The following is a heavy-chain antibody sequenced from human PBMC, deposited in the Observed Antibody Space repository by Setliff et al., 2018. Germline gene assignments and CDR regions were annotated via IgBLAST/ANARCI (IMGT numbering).Heavy chain of an antibody. CDR3: ARELGLRAPFDF. CDR2: IYSSGRT. CDR1: GDSISDYH. V-gene: IGHV4-59*01. J-gene: IGHJ4*02. Sequence: SETLSLTCRVSGDSISDYHWPWIRQPPGQGLEWIGYIYSSGRTNYNPSLKSRVSLSLDTSKNQFSLDLSSVTPADTAVYYCARELGLRAPFDFWGQGILVTVSS. D-gene: IGHD4-17*01.